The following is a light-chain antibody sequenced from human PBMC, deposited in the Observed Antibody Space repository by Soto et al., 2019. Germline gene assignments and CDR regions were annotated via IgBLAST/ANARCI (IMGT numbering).Light chain of an antibody. CDR2: GAS. Sequence: ETVLTQSPGTLSLSPGESATLSCRASQSVSSSYLGWYQQKPGQAPRLLIFGASNRATGIPDRFSGSGSGTDFTLTISRLEPEDFAVYYCQQYGSSPRTFGQGTRLEIK. V-gene: IGKV3-20*01. CDR3: QQYGSSPRT. CDR1: QSVSSSY. J-gene: IGKJ5*01.